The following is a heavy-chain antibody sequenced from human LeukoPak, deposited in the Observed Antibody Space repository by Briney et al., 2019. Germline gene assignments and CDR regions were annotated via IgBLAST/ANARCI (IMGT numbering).Heavy chain of an antibody. D-gene: IGHD3-16*01. J-gene: IGHJ5*02. Sequence: GGSLRLSCAASGFTFSSYGMHWVRQAPGKGLEWVAVISYDGSNKYYADSVKGRFTISRDNSKNTLYLQMNSLRAEDTAVYYCAKDLLPFGGVTASPGFDPWGQGTLVTVSS. CDR2: ISYDGSNK. CDR1: GFTFSSYG. V-gene: IGHV3-30*18. CDR3: AKDLLPFGGVTASPGFDP.